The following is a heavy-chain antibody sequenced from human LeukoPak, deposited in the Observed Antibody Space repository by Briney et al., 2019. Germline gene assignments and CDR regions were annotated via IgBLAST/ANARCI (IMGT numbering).Heavy chain of an antibody. CDR3: ARDWSGGAAAVYY. J-gene: IGHJ4*02. D-gene: IGHD6-13*01. CDR1: GYTFTSYD. CDR2: INPNNGGT. V-gene: IGHV1-2*02. Sequence: GASVKVSCKASGYTFTSYDINWVRQATGQGLEWMGWINPNNGGTNYAQKFQGRVTMTRDTSINTAYMELSRLRSDGTAVYYCARDWSGGAAAVYYWGQGTLVTVSS.